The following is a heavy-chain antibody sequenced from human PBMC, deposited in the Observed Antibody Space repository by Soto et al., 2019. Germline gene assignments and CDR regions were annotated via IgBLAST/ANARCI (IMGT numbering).Heavy chain of an antibody. CDR2: IWYDGSNK. V-gene: IGHV3-33*01. D-gene: IGHD2-15*01. CDR3: ARGWFTPTGVFDY. CDR1: GFTFSSYG. J-gene: IGHJ4*02. Sequence: PGGSLRLSCAASGFTFSSYGMHWVRQAPGKGLEWVAVIWYDGSNKYYADSVKGRFTISRDNSKNTLYLQMNSLRAEDTAVYYCARGWFTPTGVFDYWGQGTLVTVSS.